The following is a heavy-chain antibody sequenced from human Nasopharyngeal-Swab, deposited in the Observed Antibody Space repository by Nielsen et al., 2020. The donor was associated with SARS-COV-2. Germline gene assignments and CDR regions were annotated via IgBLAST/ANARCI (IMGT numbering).Heavy chain of an antibody. D-gene: IGHD1-1*01. V-gene: IGHV3-48*01. J-gene: IGHJ3*02. CDR1: GFTFRSRS. CDR3: VRDGYTTGRNDAFDI. Sequence: GESLKISCVASGFTFRSRSMNWVRQAPGKGLEWVSYINGDSSAKYYLDSVKGRFTISRDNAKNSLYLQMNSLRVEDTAVYYCVRDGYTTGRNDAFDIWGQGTMVTVSS. CDR2: INGDSSAK.